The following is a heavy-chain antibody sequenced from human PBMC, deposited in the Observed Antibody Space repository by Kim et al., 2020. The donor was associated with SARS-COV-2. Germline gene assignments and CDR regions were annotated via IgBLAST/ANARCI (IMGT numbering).Heavy chain of an antibody. D-gene: IGHD1-7*01. V-gene: IGHV3-23*01. J-gene: IGHJ4*02. Sequence: GGSLRLSCAASGFTFSSYAMSWVRQAPGKGLEWVSAISGSGGSTYYADSVKGRFTISRDNSKNTLYLQMNSLRAEDTAVYYCAKDPVPWLTGTTTYFDYWGQGTLVTVSS. CDR2: ISGSGGST. CDR1: GFTFSSYA. CDR3: AKDPVPWLTGTTTYFDY.